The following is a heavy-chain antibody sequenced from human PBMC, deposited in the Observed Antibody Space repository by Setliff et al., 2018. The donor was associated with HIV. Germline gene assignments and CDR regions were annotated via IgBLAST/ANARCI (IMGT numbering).Heavy chain of an antibody. CDR1: GYTFTSYG. CDR2: ISAYNGNT. J-gene: IGHJ4*02. CDR3: ARHTPYSSSWYYFDY. D-gene: IGHD6-13*01. V-gene: IGHV1-18*01. Sequence: ASVKVSCKASGYTFTSYGISWVRQAPGQGLEWMGWISAYNGNTNYAQKLQGRVTITTDTSTSTAYMELRSLRSDDTAVYYCARHTPYSSSWYYFDYWGQGTLVTVSS.